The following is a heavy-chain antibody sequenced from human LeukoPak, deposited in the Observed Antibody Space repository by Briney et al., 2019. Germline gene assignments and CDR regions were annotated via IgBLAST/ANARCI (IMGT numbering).Heavy chain of an antibody. CDR1: GFSLSTSGVS. V-gene: IGHV4-61*08. CDR3: AAQWLTTGVLWD. CDR2: IYYSGST. D-gene: IGHD6-19*01. Sequence: SGPTLVKPTQTLTLTCTFSGFSLSTSGVSVGWIRQPPGKGLEWIGYIYYSGSTNYNPSLKSRVTISVDTSKNQFSLKLSSVTAADTAVYYCAAQWLTTGVLWDWGQGTLVTVSS. J-gene: IGHJ4*02.